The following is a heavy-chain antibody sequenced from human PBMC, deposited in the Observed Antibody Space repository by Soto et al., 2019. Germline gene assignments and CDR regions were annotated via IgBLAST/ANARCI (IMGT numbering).Heavy chain of an antibody. V-gene: IGHV3-7*04. J-gene: IGHJ4*02. D-gene: IGHD5-18*01. CDR1: GFTFSSYW. Sequence: HPGGSLRLSCAASGFTFSSYWMSWVRRAPGKGLEWVANIKEDGSEKFYVDSVKGRFTISRDNAKNSLYLQMNSLRAEDTAVYYCARGRGYGYVYWGQGTLVTVSS. CDR3: ARGRGYGYVY. CDR2: IKEDGSEK.